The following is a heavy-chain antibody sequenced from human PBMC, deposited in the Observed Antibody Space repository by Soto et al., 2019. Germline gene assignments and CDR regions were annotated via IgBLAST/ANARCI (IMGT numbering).Heavy chain of an antibody. CDR2: IIPILGIA. J-gene: IGHJ6*03. V-gene: IGHV1-69*04. CDR3: ARERGSTVTTRYYYMDV. D-gene: IGHD4-17*01. CDR1: GGTFSSYT. Sequence: SVKVSCKASGGTFSSYTISWVRQAPGQGLEWMGRIIPILGIANYAQKFQGRVTITADKSTSTAYMELSSLRSEGTAVYYCARERGSTVTTRYYYMDVWGKGTTVTVSS.